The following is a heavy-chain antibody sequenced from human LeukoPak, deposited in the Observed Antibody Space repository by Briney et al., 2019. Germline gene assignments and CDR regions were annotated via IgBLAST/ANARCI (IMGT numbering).Heavy chain of an antibody. CDR1: GGSISSYY. Sequence: SETLSLTCTVSGGSISSYYWSWIRQPPGKGLEWIGYIYYSGSTNYNPSLKSRVAISVDTSKNQFSLKLSSVTAADTAVYYCARLGTWYYDILTGYPLYYGMDVWGQGTTVTVSS. D-gene: IGHD3-9*01. J-gene: IGHJ6*02. CDR3: ARLGTWYYDILTGYPLYYGMDV. CDR2: IYYSGST. V-gene: IGHV4-59*01.